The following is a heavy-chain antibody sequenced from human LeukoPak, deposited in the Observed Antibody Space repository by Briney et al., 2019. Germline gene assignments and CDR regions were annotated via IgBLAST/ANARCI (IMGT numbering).Heavy chain of an antibody. D-gene: IGHD3-9*01. CDR3: ARDSGRRYFDWPNDDDFDY. J-gene: IGHJ4*02. CDR1: GFTVNNNH. V-gene: IGHV3-66*01. CDR2: IYSGGST. Sequence: PGGSLRLSCAASGFTVNNNHMNWVRQAPGKGLEWVLVIYSGGSTYYAVSVKGRFTISRDNSKNTLYLQMNSLRAEDTAVYYCARDSGRRYFDWPNDDDFDYWGQGTLVTVSS.